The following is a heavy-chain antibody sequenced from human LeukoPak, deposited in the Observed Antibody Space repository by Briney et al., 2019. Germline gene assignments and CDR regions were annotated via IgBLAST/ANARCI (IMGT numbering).Heavy chain of an antibody. Sequence: GGSLRLSCAASGFTFSSYSMNWVRQAPGKGLEWVSTISSSSSYIYYADSVKGRFTISRDNAKNSLYLQMNSLRAEDTAVYYCARDTGLGAPSFDYWGQGTLVTVSS. J-gene: IGHJ4*02. CDR3: ARDTGLGAPSFDY. CDR1: GFTFSSYS. D-gene: IGHD1-26*01. CDR2: ISSSSSYI. V-gene: IGHV3-21*01.